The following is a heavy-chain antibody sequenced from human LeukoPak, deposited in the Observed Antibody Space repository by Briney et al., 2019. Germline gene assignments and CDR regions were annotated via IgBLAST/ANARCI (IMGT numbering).Heavy chain of an antibody. Sequence: SGTLSLTCAVSGGSISSSNWWSWVRQPPGKGLEWIGEIYHSGSTNYNPSLKSRVTISVDTSKNQFSLKLSSVTAADTAAYYCARGDLLQALWLPVVWGQGTLVTVSS. CDR1: GGSISSSNW. V-gene: IGHV4-4*02. CDR3: ARGDLLQALWLPVV. CDR2: IYHSGST. J-gene: IGHJ4*02. D-gene: IGHD3-10*01.